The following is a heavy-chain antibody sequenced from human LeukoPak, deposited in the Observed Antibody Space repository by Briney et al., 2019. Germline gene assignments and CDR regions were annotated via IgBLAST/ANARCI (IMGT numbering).Heavy chain of an antibody. V-gene: IGHV4-59*01. CDR1: GGSISNYY. CDR2: IYYSGST. CDR3: ARGAYIYGHPPSLDY. Sequence: PSETLSLTCTVSGGSISNYYWSWLRQPPGKGLEWIGYIYYSGSTNYNPSLNSRVTISVDTSKNQFSLKLSSVTPADTAVYYCARGAYIYGHPPSLDYWGQGTLVTVSS. D-gene: IGHD5-18*01. J-gene: IGHJ4*02.